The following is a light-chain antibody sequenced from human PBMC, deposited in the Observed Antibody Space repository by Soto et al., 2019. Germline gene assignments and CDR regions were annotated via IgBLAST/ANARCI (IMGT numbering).Light chain of an antibody. J-gene: IGKJ5*01. CDR1: QSVSSY. CDR3: QQYGSSIT. CDR2: DAS. Sequence: EIVLTQSPATLSLSPGERATLSCRASQSVSSYLAWYQQKPGQAPRLLIYDASNRATGIPDRFSVSGSGTDFTLPISRLEPEEFAVDDCQQYGSSITGCPWTRREIK. V-gene: IGKV3-20*01.